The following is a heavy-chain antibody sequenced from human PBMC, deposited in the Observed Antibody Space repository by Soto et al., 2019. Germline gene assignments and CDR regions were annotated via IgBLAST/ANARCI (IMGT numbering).Heavy chain of an antibody. CDR2: IIPIFGTA. D-gene: IGHD1-7*01. V-gene: IGHV1-69*01. CDR3: AGDVHNWNYGTGNGFDY. J-gene: IGHJ4*02. CDR1: GGTFSSYA. Sequence: QVQLVQSGAEVKKPGSSVKVSCKASGGTFSSYAISWVRQAPGQGLEWMGGIIPIFGTANYAQKFQGRVTITADESTSTAYMELSSLRSEDTAVYYCAGDVHNWNYGTGNGFDYWGQGTMVTVSS.